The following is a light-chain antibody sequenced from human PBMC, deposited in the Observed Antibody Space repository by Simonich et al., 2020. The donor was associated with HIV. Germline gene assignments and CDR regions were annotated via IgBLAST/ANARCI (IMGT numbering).Light chain of an antibody. V-gene: IGKV4-1*01. Sequence: DIVMTQSPDSLAVSLGERATINCKSSQSVLYSSNNKNYLAWYPQKSGQPPKLLIYWASTRESGVPDRFSGSGSGTDFTLTISSLQAEDVAVYYCQQYYSTLYTFGQGTKLEIK. CDR3: QQYYSTLYT. CDR2: WAS. CDR1: QSVLYSSNNKNY. J-gene: IGKJ2*01.